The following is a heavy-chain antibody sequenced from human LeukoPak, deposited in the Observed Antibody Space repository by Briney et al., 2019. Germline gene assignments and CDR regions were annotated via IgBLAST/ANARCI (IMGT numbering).Heavy chain of an antibody. CDR3: TTGPNIVVVVAKVGRCMDV. V-gene: IGHV3-15*01. D-gene: IGHD2-15*01. CDR2: IKSKTDGGTT. Sequence: GESLRLSCAASGFTFSNAWMSWVREAPGKGLEWVGRIKSKTDGGTTDYAAPVKGRFTISRDDSKNTLYLQMNSLKTEDTAVYYCTTGPNIVVVVAKVGRCMDVWGKGTTVTVSS. CDR1: GFTFSNAW. J-gene: IGHJ6*03.